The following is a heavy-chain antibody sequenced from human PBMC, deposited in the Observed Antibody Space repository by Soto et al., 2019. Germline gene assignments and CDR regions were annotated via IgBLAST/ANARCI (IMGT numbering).Heavy chain of an antibody. V-gene: IGHV1-3*01. CDR1: GYPFSDYA. CDR3: ARDRDRGDYYYYYMDV. D-gene: IGHD3-10*01. CDR2: INAGNGNT. Sequence: QVHLVQSGAEVKKPGASVKISCEASGYPFSDYAIHWVHQAPGQRLEWMGRINAGNGNTEYSQPFQGRLTITRDSSARTAFMELGSLTSDDSAVYFCARDRDRGDYYYYYMDVWGRGTTVIVSS. J-gene: IGHJ6*03.